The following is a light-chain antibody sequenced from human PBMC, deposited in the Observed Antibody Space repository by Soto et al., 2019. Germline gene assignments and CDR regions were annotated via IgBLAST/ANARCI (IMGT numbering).Light chain of an antibody. CDR2: DAS. V-gene: IGKV3-11*01. J-gene: IGKJ2*01. CDR3: QQRSNWFT. Sequence: EIVLTQSPATLSLSPGERATLSCRASQNIISSLAWYQHKPGQAPRLLIYDASNRATGIPTRFSGSGSGTDFTLTISSLEPEDFAVYYCQQRSNWFTFGQGTKLEIK. CDR1: QNIISS.